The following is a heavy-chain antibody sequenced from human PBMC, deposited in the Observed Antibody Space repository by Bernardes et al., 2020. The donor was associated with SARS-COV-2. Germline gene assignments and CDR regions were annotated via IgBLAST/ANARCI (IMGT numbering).Heavy chain of an antibody. V-gene: IGHV3-7*01. D-gene: IGHD2-21*01. CDR1: GFTFRTSW. J-gene: IGHJ4*02. Sequence: VGSLHLSCAASGFTFRTSWMSWVRQAPGPGLAWVANIKEDARDQYYVDSVKGRFTISRDNAKNSLYLQMNSLRAEDTAVYFCARDGDGYFDYWGQGTLVTVSS. CDR3: ARDGDGYFDY. CDR2: IKEDARDQ.